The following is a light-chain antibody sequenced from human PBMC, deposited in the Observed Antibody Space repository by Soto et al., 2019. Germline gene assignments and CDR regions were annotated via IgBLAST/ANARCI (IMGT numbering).Light chain of an antibody. V-gene: IGKV3-20*01. CDR2: GAS. J-gene: IGKJ2*01. CDR3: QQYGISPYT. CDR1: ESVSSSSSY. Sequence: EIVLTQSPGTLSLSPGERATLSCRASESVSSSSSYLAWYQQKPGQAPRLLMYGASSRATGIPDRFSGSGSGTDFTLTISRLEPDDFAVYYCQQYGISPYTFGQGTKLEIK.